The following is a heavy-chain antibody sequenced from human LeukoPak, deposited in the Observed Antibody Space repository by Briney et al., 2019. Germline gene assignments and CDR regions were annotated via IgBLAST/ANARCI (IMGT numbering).Heavy chain of an antibody. CDR2: INSDGTTT. Sequence: GESLRLSCAASGFTFSTYWMHWVRQAPGKGLEWVSRINSDGTTTNYADSVKGRFTISRDNAKNTLYLQMNTLRVEDTAVYYCARAGWYRWDYWGQGTLVTVSS. D-gene: IGHD6-19*01. J-gene: IGHJ4*02. CDR1: GFTFSTYW. V-gene: IGHV3-74*01. CDR3: ARAGWYRWDY.